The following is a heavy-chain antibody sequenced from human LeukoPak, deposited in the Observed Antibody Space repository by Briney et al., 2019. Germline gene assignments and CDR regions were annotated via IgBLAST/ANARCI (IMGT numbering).Heavy chain of an antibody. Sequence: SETLSLTCTVSGGSISSGGYYWSWIRQHPGKGLEWFGYIYYSGSTYYNPSLKSRVTISVDTSKNQFSLKLSSVTAADTAVYYCARDGYDSSGYYPNWFDPWGQGTLVTVSS. CDR2: IYYSGST. V-gene: IGHV4-31*03. J-gene: IGHJ5*02. CDR3: ARDGYDSSGYYPNWFDP. D-gene: IGHD3-22*01. CDR1: GGSISSGGYY.